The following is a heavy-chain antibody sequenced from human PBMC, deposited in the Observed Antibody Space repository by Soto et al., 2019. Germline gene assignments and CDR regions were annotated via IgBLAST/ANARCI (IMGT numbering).Heavy chain of an antibody. J-gene: IGHJ4*02. V-gene: IGHV3-30*18. D-gene: IGHD6-13*01. CDR3: AKASVAAADPPNFDY. CDR1: GFTFSSYG. Sequence: HPGGSLRLSCAASGFTFSSYGMHWVRQAPGKGLEWVAVISYDGSNKYYADSVKGRFTISRDNSKNTLYLQMNSLRAEDTAVYYCAKASVAAADPPNFDYWGQGTLVTAPQ. CDR2: ISYDGSNK.